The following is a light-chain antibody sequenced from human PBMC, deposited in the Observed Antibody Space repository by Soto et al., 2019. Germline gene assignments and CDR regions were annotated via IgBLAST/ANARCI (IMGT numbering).Light chain of an antibody. CDR3: SSYAGSNNLG. CDR2: EVS. CDR1: SSDVGGYNY. J-gene: IGLJ2*01. V-gene: IGLV2-8*01. Sequence: QSALTQPPSASGSPGQSVTISCTGTSSDVGGYNYVSWYQQRPGKAPKLMIYEVSKRPSGVPDRFSGSKSGNTASLTVSGLQAEDEADYYCSSYAGSNNLGFGGGTKLTVL.